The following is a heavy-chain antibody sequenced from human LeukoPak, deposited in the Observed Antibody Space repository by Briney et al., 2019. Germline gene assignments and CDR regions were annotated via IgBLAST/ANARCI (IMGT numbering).Heavy chain of an antibody. V-gene: IGHV3-53*01. CDR2: IYSGGST. CDR1: GFTVSSNY. CDR3: ARDIHDYYDSSGEDYYYGMDV. D-gene: IGHD3-22*01. J-gene: IGHJ6*02. Sequence: GGSLRLSCAASGFTVSSNYMSWVRQAPGKGLEWVSVIYSGGSTYYADSMKGRFTISRDNSKNTLYLQMNSLRAEDTAVYYCARDIHDYYDSSGEDYYYGMDVWGQGTTVTVSS.